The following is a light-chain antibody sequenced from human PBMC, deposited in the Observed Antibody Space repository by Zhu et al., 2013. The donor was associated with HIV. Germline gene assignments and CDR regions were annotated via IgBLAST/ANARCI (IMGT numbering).Light chain of an antibody. CDR1: QDISNY. J-gene: IGKJ5*01. V-gene: IGKV1-16*01. CDR2: DAS. Sequence: DTQMTQSPSSLSASVGDRVTVTCRASQDISNYLAWFQQKPGMAPKSLIFDASKLQSGVPSRFSGSGSGTDFTLTITSLQPEDFATYYCQQYDTYPITFGQGTRLEV. CDR3: QQYDTYPIT.